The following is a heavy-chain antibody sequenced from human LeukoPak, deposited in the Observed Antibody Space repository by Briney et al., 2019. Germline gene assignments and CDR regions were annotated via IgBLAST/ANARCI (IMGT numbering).Heavy chain of an antibody. CDR3: ARGRITMVRGANRFDP. CDR1: GYTFTSYD. V-gene: IGHV1-8*01. J-gene: IGHJ5*02. Sequence: ASVKVSCKASGYTFTSYDINWVRQATRQGLEWMGWMNPNSGNTGYAQKFQGRVTMTRNTSISTAYMELSSLRSEDTAVYYCARGRITMVRGANRFDPWGQGTLVTVSS. CDR2: MNPNSGNT. D-gene: IGHD3-10*01.